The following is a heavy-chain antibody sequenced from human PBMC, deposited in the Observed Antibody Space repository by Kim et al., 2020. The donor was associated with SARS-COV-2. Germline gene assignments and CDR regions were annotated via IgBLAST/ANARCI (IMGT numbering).Heavy chain of an antibody. Sequence: GGSLRLSCAASGFTFSSYEMNWVRQAPGKGLEWVSYISSSGSTIYYADSVKGRFTISRDNAKNSLYLQMNSLRAEDTAVYYCAREDYYDSSGYCGYWGQGTLVTVSS. V-gene: IGHV3-48*03. J-gene: IGHJ4*02. CDR1: GFTFSSYE. CDR3: AREDYYDSSGYCGY. CDR2: ISSSGSTI. D-gene: IGHD3-22*01.